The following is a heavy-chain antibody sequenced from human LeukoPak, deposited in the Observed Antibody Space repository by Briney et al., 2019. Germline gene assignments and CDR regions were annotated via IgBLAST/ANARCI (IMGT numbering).Heavy chain of an antibody. V-gene: IGHV3-48*03. CDR2: ISSSGSTI. Sequence: QTGGSLRLSCAASGFTFSSYEMNWVRQAPGKGLEWVSYISSSGSTIYYADSVKGRFTISRDNAKNSLYLQMNSLRAEDTAVYYCARGPGMVRGVLDYWGQGTLVTVSS. J-gene: IGHJ4*02. D-gene: IGHD3-10*01. CDR1: GFTFSSYE. CDR3: ARGPGMVRGVLDY.